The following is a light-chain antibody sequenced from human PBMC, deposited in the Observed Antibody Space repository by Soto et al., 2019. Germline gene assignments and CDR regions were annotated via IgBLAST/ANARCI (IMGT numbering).Light chain of an antibody. CDR1: RSISTF. V-gene: IGKV1-39*01. J-gene: IGKJ4*01. CDR2: AAS. Sequence: DIQMTQSPSSLSASVGDRVTITCRASRSISTFLNWYQHKPGKAPQLLIYAASNLQSGVPSRFSGSGSGPDFTLTISSLQPEDFATYYCQQSYSNPLLTFGGGTKVEIK. CDR3: QQSYSNPLLT.